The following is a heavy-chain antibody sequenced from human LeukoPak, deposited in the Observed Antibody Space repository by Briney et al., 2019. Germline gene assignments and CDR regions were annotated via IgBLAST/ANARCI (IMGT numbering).Heavy chain of an antibody. J-gene: IGHJ5*01. CDR3: ARGDGYGYNWFDS. V-gene: IGHV1-69*05. CDR2: IIPIFGTA. CDR1: GGTFSNYA. D-gene: IGHD5-24*01. Sequence: AVKVSCKAFGGTFSNYAITWVRQAPGQGLEWMGRIIPIFGTANYAQKFQGRVTITTDESTSTDYMELSSLRSEDTAVYYCARGDGYGYNWFDSWGQGTLVTVSS.